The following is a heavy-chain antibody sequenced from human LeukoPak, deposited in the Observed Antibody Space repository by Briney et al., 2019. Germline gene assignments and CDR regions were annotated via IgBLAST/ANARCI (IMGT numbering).Heavy chain of an antibody. CDR3: ATDTTYYYDSSGYYSDY. V-gene: IGHV1-24*01. CDR2: FDPEDGET. D-gene: IGHD3-22*01. J-gene: IGHJ4*02. CDR1: GYTLTELS. Sequence: ASVKVSCKVSGYTLTELSMHWVRQAPGKGLEWMGGFDPEDGETIYAQKFQGRVTMTEDTSTDTAYMELSSLRSEDTAVYYCATDTTYYYDSSGYYSDYWGQGTLVTVSS.